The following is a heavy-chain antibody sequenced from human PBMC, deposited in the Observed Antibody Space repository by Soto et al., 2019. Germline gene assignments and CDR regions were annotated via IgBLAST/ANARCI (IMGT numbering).Heavy chain of an antibody. V-gene: IGHV1-46*03. CDR1: GYTFTSYY. J-gene: IGHJ3*02. CDR2: INHSGGST. Sequence: QVQLVQSGAEVKKPGASVKVSCKASGYTFTSYYMHWVRQAPGQGLEWMGIINHSGGSTSYAQKFQGSGTMTRDTSTGTVYMELSSLRSEDTAVYYCATRRGMLSPDAFDICGQGTMETVSS. D-gene: IGHD2-8*01. CDR3: ATRRGMLSPDAFDI.